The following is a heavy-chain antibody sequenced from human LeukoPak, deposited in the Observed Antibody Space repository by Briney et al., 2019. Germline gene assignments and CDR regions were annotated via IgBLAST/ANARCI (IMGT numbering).Heavy chain of an antibody. CDR3: ARARYDILTGYYKAYYFDY. D-gene: IGHD3-9*01. Sequence: PSETLSLTCTVSGGSISSNSYYWGWIRQPPGKGLEWIGSIYYSGSTYYNPSLKNRLTISVDTSKNQFSLKLSSVTAADTAVYYCARARYDILTGYYKAYYFDYWGQGTLVTVSS. J-gene: IGHJ4*02. CDR1: GGSISSNSYY. V-gene: IGHV4-39*07. CDR2: IYYSGST.